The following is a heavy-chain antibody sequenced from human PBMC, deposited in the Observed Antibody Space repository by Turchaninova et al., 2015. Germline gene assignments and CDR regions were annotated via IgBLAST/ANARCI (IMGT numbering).Heavy chain of an antibody. CDR1: GYTFTDCA. V-gene: IGHV1-3*01. J-gene: IGHJ4*02. CDR2: INAGDGST. CDR3: ARDHVDLNSGWYDY. D-gene: IGHD6-19*01. Sequence: QVQLVQSGAEVRKPGASVKLSCKASGYTFTDCAIHWVRQAPGQRPGWGGWINAGDGSTRFSQEVQGRYTGTSDTSASTAYMDLSSLTSEDTAVYYCARDHVDLNSGWYDYRGQGTLVTVSS.